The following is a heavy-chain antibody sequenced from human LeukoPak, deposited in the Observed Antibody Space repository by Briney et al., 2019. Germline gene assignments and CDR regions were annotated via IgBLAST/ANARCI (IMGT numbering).Heavy chain of an antibody. J-gene: IGHJ4*02. CDR1: GGTFSSYA. Sequence: ASVKVSCKASGGTFSSYAISWVRQAPGQGLEWMGGIIPIFGTANYAQKFQGRVTITADGSTSTAYMELSSLRSEDTAVYYCARELDDYGDYWFDYWGQGTLVTVSS. D-gene: IGHD4-17*01. CDR3: ARELDDYGDYWFDY. V-gene: IGHV1-69*01. CDR2: IIPIFGTA.